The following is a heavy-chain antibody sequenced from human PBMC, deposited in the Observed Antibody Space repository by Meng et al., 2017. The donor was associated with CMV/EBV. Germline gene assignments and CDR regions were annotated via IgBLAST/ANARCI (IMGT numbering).Heavy chain of an antibody. CDR3: ARVITIVDAFDI. CDR1: GYTFTGYY. J-gene: IGHJ3*02. D-gene: IGHD3-10*01. CDR2: INPNSGGT. V-gene: IGHV1-2*02. Sequence: ASVKVSCKASGYTFTGYYMHWVRQAPGQGLEWMGWINPNSGGTNYAQKFQGRVTMTRDTSISTAYMELSRLRSDDTAVYYCARVITIVDAFDIWGQGTMVTVSS.